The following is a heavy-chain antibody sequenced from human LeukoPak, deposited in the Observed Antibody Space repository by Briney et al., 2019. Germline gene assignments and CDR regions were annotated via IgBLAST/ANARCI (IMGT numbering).Heavy chain of an antibody. CDR1: GGSFSGYY. CDR3: ARPHDYGGNLSPDDAFDI. CDR2: INDGRST. Sequence: KPSETLSLTCAVYGGSFSGYYWSWIRQPPGKGLEWIGEINDGRSTNYNPSLKSRVTISVDTSKTQFSLKLSSVTAADTAVYYCARPHDYGGNLSPDDAFDIWGQGTMVTVSS. J-gene: IGHJ3*02. V-gene: IGHV4-34*01. D-gene: IGHD4-23*01.